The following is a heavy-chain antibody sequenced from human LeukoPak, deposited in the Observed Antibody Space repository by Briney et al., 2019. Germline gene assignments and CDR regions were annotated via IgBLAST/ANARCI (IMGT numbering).Heavy chain of an antibody. CDR1: GGTFRNFG. CDR2: IIPIFHTA. Sequence: SVKVSCKASGGTFRNFGISWVRQAPGQGLEWMGGIIPIFHTATCAQKFQGRVMITADESTSTAYMELSSLRSEDTAVYYCARDPPDPWGQGTLVTVSS. V-gene: IGHV1-69*13. J-gene: IGHJ5*02. CDR3: ARDPPDP.